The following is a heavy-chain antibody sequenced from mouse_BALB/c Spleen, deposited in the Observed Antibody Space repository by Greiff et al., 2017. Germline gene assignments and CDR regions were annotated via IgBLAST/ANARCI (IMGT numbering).Heavy chain of an antibody. D-gene: IGHD1-1*01. V-gene: IGHV2-9*02. Sequence: VQRVESGPGLVAPSQSLSITCTVSGFSLTSYGVHWVRQPPGKGLEWLGVIWAGGSTNYNSALMSRLSISKDNSKSQVFLKMNSLQTDDTAMYYCAIHYYGSTLYWGQGTLVTVSA. J-gene: IGHJ3*01. CDR1: GFSLTSYG. CDR2: IWAGGST. CDR3: AIHYYGSTLY.